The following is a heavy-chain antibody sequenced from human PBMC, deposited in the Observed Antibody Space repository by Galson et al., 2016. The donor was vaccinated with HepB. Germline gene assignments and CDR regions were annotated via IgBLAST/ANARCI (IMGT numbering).Heavy chain of an antibody. CDR2: ISHSGNT. Sequence: LSLTCGVYGGSFSDNYWTWIRQPPGKGLEWIGEISHSGNTNYNPSLKSRVTFSVDTSKNQFSLKLSSVTAADTAVYYCARGRYLWTQLPKVWRVWGQGTTAIVS. CDR1: GGSFSDNY. D-gene: IGHD3-9*01. V-gene: IGHV4-34*01. CDR3: ARGRYLWTQLPKVWRV. J-gene: IGHJ6*02.